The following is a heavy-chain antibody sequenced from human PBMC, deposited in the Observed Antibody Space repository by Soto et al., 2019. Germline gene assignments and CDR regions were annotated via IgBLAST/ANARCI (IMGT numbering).Heavy chain of an antibody. V-gene: IGHV3-48*03. Sequence: GGSLRLSCAASGFTFSSYEMNWVRQAPGKGLEWVSYISSSGSTIYYADSVKGRFTISRDNAKNSLYLQMNSLRAEDTAVYYCATFQGYSSGWFDYWGQATLVIVSS. D-gene: IGHD6-19*01. CDR2: ISSSGSTI. CDR1: GFTFSSYE. CDR3: ATFQGYSSGWFDY. J-gene: IGHJ4*02.